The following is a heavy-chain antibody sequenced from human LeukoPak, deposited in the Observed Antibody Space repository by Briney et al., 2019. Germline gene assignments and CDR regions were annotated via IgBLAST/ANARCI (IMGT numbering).Heavy chain of an antibody. CDR3: AKVLEYYDILTGYHDDAFDI. J-gene: IGHJ3*02. CDR2: ISGSGGST. D-gene: IGHD3-9*01. Sequence: GGPLRLSCAASGFTFSSYAMSWVRQAPGKGLEWVSAISGSGGSTYYADSVKGRFTISRDNSKNTLYLQMNSLRAEDTAVYYCAKVLEYYDILTGYHDDAFDIWGQGTMVTVSS. V-gene: IGHV3-23*01. CDR1: GFTFSSYA.